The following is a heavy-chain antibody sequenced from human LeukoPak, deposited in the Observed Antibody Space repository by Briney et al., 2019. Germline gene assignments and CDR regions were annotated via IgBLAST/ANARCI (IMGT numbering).Heavy chain of an antibody. D-gene: IGHD6-19*01. J-gene: IGHJ4*02. CDR1: GGSISSYY. V-gene: IGHV4-59*01. CDR2: IYYSGST. Sequence: PSETLSLTCTVSGGSISSYYWSWIRQPPGKGREWIGYIYYSGSTNYNPSLKSRVTISVDTSKNQFSLKLSSVIAADTAVYYCAREEAVAGIDYWGQGTLVTVSS. CDR3: AREEAVAGIDY.